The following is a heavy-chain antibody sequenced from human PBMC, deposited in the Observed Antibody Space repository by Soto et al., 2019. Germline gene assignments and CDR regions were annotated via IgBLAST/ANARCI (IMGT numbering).Heavy chain of an antibody. Sequence: GGSLRLSCAASGFTFSSYAMSWVRQAPGKGLEWVSAISGSGGSTYYTDSVKGRFTISRDNSKNTLYLQMNSLRAEDTAVYYCAKDCVLRYFDWLLGHDAFDIWGQGTMVTVSS. D-gene: IGHD3-9*01. J-gene: IGHJ3*02. CDR2: ISGSGGST. V-gene: IGHV3-23*01. CDR1: GFTFSSYA. CDR3: AKDCVLRYFDWLLGHDAFDI.